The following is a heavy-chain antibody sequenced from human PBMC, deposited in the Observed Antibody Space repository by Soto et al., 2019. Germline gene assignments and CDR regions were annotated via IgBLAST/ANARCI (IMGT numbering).Heavy chain of an antibody. CDR2: INHSGST. D-gene: IGHD3-9*01. J-gene: IGHJ4*02. Sequence: SETLSLTCAVYGGSFSGYYWSWIRQPPGKGLEWIGEINHSGSTNYNPSLKSRVTISVDTSKNQFSLKLSSATAADTAVYYCARGQDNYDILTGYLGFGYWGQGTLVTVSS. V-gene: IGHV4-34*01. CDR3: ARGQDNYDILTGYLGFGY. CDR1: GGSFSGYY.